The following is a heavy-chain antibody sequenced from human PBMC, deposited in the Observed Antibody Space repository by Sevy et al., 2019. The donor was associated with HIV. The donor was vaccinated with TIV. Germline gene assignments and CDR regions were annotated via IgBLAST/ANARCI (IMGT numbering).Heavy chain of an antibody. J-gene: IGHJ4*02. V-gene: IGHV3-15*01. CDR3: TTHFRGYSAYDSLGY. D-gene: IGHD5-12*01. CDR2: ITSKADDEQT. CDR1: GVTFSNAW. Sequence: GGSLRLSCAASGVTFSNAWMSWVRQAPGKGLEWVGRITSKADDEQTDYSAAVKGRFTISRDDSKNTLFLQMNSLKTEDTVIYYCTTHFRGYSAYDSLGYWGQGTLVTVSS.